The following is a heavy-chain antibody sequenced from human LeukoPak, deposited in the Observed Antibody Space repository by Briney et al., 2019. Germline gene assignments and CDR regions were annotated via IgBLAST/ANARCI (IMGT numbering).Heavy chain of an antibody. Sequence: SETLSLTCTVSGGSISSGGYYWSWIRQHPGKGLEWIGYIYYSGSTYYNPSLKSRVTISVDTSKNQFSPKLSSVTAADTAVYYCARDYYDSSGTARSLDYWGQGTLVTVSS. D-gene: IGHD3-22*01. CDR2: IYYSGST. V-gene: IGHV4-31*03. CDR3: ARDYYDSSGTARSLDY. J-gene: IGHJ4*02. CDR1: GGSISSGGYY.